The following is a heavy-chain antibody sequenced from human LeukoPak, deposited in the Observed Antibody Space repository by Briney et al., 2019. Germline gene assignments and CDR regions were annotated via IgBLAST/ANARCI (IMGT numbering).Heavy chain of an antibody. CDR2: ISWDGGNT. V-gene: IGHV3-43D*03. J-gene: IGHJ4*02. CDR3: AKAIAASGTLSYFDY. CDR1: GFTFDDYA. D-gene: IGHD6-13*01. Sequence: QAGGSLRLSCAASGFTFDDYAMHWVRQAPGKGLEWVSVISWDGGNTYYADSVKGRFTISRDNSKNSLYLQMNSLRAEDTALYYCAKAIAASGTLSYFDYWGQGTLVTVSS.